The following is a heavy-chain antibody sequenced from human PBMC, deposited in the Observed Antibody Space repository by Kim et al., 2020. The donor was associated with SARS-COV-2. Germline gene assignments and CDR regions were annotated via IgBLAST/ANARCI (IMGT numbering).Heavy chain of an antibody. V-gene: IGHV4-39*01. D-gene: IGHD5-18*01. CDR3: ARLVEYIYGFFDY. J-gene: IGHJ4*02. Sequence: YNSSLKSRVTISADTSKNQFSLRLSSVTAADTAVYYCARLVEYIYGFFDYWGQGTLVTVSS.